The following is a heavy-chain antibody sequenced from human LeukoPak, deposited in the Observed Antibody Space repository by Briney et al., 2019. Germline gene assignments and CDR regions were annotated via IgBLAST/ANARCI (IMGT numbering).Heavy chain of an antibody. CDR3: ARKGLSYYDP. D-gene: IGHD3-10*01. V-gene: IGHV3-23*01. J-gene: IGHJ5*02. CDR1: GFAFSSYG. CDR2: ITDSGTT. Sequence: GGSLRLSCAASGFAFSSYGMHWVRQAPGKGLEWVSGITDSGTTYYADSVKGRFTISRDNSNNTLYLQMNSLRAEDTAVYYCARKGLSYYDPWGQGTLVTVSS.